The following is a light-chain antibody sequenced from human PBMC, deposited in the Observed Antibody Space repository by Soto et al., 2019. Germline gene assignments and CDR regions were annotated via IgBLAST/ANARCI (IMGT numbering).Light chain of an antibody. J-gene: IGLJ1*01. Sequence: QSVLTQPPSVSGAPGQRVTISCTGSSSNIGTGSDVHWYQQLPGTAPKLLIYGTSNRPSGVPDRFSGSKSGTSASLAITGIQAEDEADYYCQSYDSSLSHVFGTGTKVTVL. CDR1: SSNIGTGSD. CDR2: GTS. V-gene: IGLV1-40*01. CDR3: QSYDSSLSHV.